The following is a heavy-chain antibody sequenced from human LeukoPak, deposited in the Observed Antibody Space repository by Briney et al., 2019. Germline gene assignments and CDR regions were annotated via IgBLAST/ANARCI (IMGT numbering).Heavy chain of an antibody. CDR1: GGSISSSSYY. D-gene: IGHD3-9*01. CDR3: ARSGGILTGYYTV. CDR2: IYYSGST. V-gene: IGHV4-39*07. J-gene: IGHJ4*02. Sequence: PSETLSLTCTVSGGSISSSSYYWGWIRQPPGKGLEWIGSIYYSGSTYYNPSLKSRVTISVDTSKNQFSLKLSSVTAADTAVYYCARSGGILTGYYTVWGQGTLVTVSS.